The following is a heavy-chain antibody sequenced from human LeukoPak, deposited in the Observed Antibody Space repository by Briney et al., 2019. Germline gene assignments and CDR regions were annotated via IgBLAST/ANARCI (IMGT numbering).Heavy chain of an antibody. V-gene: IGHV1-24*01. Sequence: ASVKVSCKVSGYTLTELSMHWVRQAPGKGLERMGGFDPEDGETIYAQKFQGRVTMTEDTSTDTAYMELSSLRSEDTAVYYCATEGRSWYIRAFDIWGQGTMVTVSS. D-gene: IGHD6-13*01. CDR1: GYTLTELS. J-gene: IGHJ3*02. CDR3: ATEGRSWYIRAFDI. CDR2: FDPEDGET.